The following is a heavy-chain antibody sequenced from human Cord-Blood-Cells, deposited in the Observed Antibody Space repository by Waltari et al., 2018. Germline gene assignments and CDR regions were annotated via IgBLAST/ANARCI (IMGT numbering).Heavy chain of an antibody. V-gene: IGHV1-69*01. CDR2: SIPILGTA. J-gene: IGHJ2*01. CDR1: GGTFSSYA. D-gene: IGHD7-27*01. Sequence: QVQLVQSGAEVKKPGSSVKVSCKASGGTFSSYAISWVRQAPGQGLEWMGGSIPILGTATDAQKFQGRVTIPADESTSTAYMERGSLRAEDTAVYYCARRGAGDGWYFDLWGRGTLVTGSS. CDR3: ARRGAGDGWYFDL.